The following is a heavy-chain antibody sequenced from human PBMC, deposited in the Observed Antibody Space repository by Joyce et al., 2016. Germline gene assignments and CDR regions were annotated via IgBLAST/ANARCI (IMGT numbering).Heavy chain of an antibody. CDR2: INTNTGGT. Sequence: QVQLMQSGAEVKKPGASVKVPCRTSGYTFPGNSMHWVRQAPGQGLEGLGWINTNTGGTDYALKFQGRVTLTKDASTRTVYLDLTNLRLDDTAVYYCARDTPGASARNWGQGTLVTVSS. CDR3: ARDTPGASARN. D-gene: IGHD2-15*01. V-gene: IGHV1-2*02. J-gene: IGHJ4*02. CDR1: GYTFPGNS.